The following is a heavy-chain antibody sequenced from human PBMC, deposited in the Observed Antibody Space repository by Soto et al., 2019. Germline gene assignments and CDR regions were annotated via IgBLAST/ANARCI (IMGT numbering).Heavy chain of an antibody. CDR2: IVRDGTEQ. D-gene: IGHD1-20*01. J-gene: IGHJ4*02. Sequence: QVQLVESGGGVVQPGSSLRLLCAASGFTFSEHGMHWVRQAPGKGLEWLAVIVRDGTEQHYADSVKDRFTISRDNSKNTLYLQMNSLRVADTGVYYCARDDVYPDNGLDYWGQGTLLTVSS. CDR1: GFTFSEHG. V-gene: IGHV3-33*01. CDR3: ARDDVYPDNGLDY.